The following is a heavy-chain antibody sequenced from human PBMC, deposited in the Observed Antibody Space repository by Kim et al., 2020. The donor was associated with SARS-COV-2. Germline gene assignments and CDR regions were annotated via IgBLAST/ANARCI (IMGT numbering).Heavy chain of an antibody. D-gene: IGHD6-13*01. CDR2: IWYDGSNK. J-gene: IGHJ4*02. V-gene: IGHV3-33*06. CDR3: AKDQQQLGFRYFDY. Sequence: GGSLRLSCAASGFTFSSYGMHWVRQAPGKGLEWVAVIWYDGSNKYYADSVKGRFTISRDNSKNTLYLQMNSLRAEDTAVYYCAKDQQQLGFRYFDYWGQGTLGTFSS. CDR1: GFTFSSYG.